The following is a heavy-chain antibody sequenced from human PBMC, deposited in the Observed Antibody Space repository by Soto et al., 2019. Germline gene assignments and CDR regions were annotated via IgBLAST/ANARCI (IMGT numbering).Heavy chain of an antibody. CDR1: EGPFSSYT. Sequence: QVQLVQSGAEVKKPGSSVKVSCKASEGPFSSYTITWVRQPPGQGLKWMGRIIPILGIANYAQKFQGRVTITADKSTSTAYMELSSLRSEDTAVYYCAREDTSYYYMDVWGKGTTVTVSS. J-gene: IGHJ6*03. CDR2: IIPILGIA. V-gene: IGHV1-69*08. CDR3: AREDTSYYYMDV. D-gene: IGHD5-18*01.